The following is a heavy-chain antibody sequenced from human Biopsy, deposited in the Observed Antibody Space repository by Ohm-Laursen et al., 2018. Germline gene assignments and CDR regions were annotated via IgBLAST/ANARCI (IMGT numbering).Heavy chain of an antibody. CDR3: VRGVDYYDPYHYYALDV. CDR1: GESFNGYY. CDR2: INHSGRT. V-gene: IGHV4-34*01. D-gene: IGHD3-22*01. J-gene: IGHJ6*02. Sequence: SDTLSLTCAVYGESFNGYYWSWIRQTPGKGLEWIGEINHSGRTNYNPSLKSRFTISVDTSKSQFSLKVRSVTAADTAVYYCVRGVDYYDPYHYYALDVWGQGTTVTVSS.